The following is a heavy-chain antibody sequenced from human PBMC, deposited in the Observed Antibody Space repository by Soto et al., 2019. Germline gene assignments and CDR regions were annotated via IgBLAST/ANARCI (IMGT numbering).Heavy chain of an antibody. D-gene: IGHD6-13*01. CDR3: ARDIAAAGTHYYYYGMDV. CDR2: IWYDGSNK. V-gene: IGHV3-33*01. Sequence: PVGSLRLSCAASGFTFSSYGMHWVRQAPGKGLEWVAVIWYDGSNKYYADSVKGRFTISRDNSKNTLYLQMNSLRAEDTAVYYCARDIAAAGTHYYYYGMDVWGQGTTVTVSS. J-gene: IGHJ6*02. CDR1: GFTFSSYG.